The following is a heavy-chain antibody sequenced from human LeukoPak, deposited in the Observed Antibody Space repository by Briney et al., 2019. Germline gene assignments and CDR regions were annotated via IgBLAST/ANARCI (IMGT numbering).Heavy chain of an antibody. D-gene: IGHD6-13*01. CDR3: AREVNSSTWRPLDF. CDR2: IYTSGST. V-gene: IGHV4-4*07. J-gene: IGHJ4*02. CDR1: GGSISSYY. Sequence: SESLSLTCTVSGGSISSYYWSWIRQPAGKGLEWIGRIYTSGSTNYNPPLKSRLTMSVDTSNNQFSLKLTSMTAADTAVYYCAREVNSSTWRPLDFWGQGTLVTVSS.